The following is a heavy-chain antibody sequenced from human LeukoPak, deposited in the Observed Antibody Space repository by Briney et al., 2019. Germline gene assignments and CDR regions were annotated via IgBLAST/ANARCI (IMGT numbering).Heavy chain of an antibody. CDR1: GFTFSSYA. CDR2: ISGSGGST. CDR3: AKDRIAAAQYNWFDP. D-gene: IGHD6-13*01. J-gene: IGHJ5*02. Sequence: PGGSLRLSCAASGFTFSSYAMSWVRQAPGKGLEWVSAISGSGGSTYYADSVKGRFTISRDNSKNTLYLQMNSLRAEDTAAYYCAKDRIAAAQYNWFDPWGQGTLVTVSS. V-gene: IGHV3-23*01.